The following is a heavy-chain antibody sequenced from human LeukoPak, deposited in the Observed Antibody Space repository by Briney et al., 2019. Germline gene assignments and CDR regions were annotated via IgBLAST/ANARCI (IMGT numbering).Heavy chain of an antibody. CDR3: ARDPYSGSYRMDS. Sequence: GGSLRLSCAASGFTFSSYSMNWVRQAPGKGLEWVANIKQDGSEKYYVDSVEGRFTISRDNPKNSLYLQMNRLKVEDPAIYYCARDPYSGSYRMDSWGQGTLVTVSS. V-gene: IGHV3-7*01. CDR2: IKQDGSEK. CDR1: GFTFSSYS. J-gene: IGHJ4*02. D-gene: IGHD1-26*01.